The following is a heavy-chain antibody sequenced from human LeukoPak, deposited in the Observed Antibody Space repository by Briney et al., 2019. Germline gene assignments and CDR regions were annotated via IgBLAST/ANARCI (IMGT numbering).Heavy chain of an antibody. J-gene: IGHJ4*02. CDR2: INHSGST. D-gene: IGHD1-26*01. V-gene: IGHV4-34*01. CDR1: GGSFSGYY. CDR3: ARVGIGAPDRGGIVGATEEGTVGDIFDY. Sequence: SETLSLTCAVYGGSFSGYYWSWIRQPPGKGLEWIGEINHSGSTNYNPSLKSRVTISVDKSKNQFSLKLSSVTAADTAVYYCARVGIGAPDRGGIVGATEEGTVGDIFDYWGQGTLVTVSS.